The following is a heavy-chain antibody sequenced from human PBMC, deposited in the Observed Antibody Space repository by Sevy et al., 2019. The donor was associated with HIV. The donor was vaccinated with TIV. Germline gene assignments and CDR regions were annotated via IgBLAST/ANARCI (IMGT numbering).Heavy chain of an antibody. CDR3: ARGRYDKYVWGSYRPTYFDY. V-gene: IGHV4-34*01. CDR1: GGSFSGYY. Sequence: SETLSLTCAVYGGSFSGYYWTFFRQPPGKGLEWIGEITHSENTNSNPSLKSRVTISVDTSKNQFSRKLTSVTAADTAVYFCARGRYDKYVWGSYRPTYFDYWGQGSLVTVSS. CDR2: ITHSENT. J-gene: IGHJ4*02. D-gene: IGHD3-16*02.